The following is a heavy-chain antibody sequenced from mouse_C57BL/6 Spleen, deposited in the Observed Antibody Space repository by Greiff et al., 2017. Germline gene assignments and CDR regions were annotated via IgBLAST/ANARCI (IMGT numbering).Heavy chain of an antibody. J-gene: IGHJ3*01. CDR1: GYSITSGYD. D-gene: IGHD2-3*01. CDR2: ISYSGST. CDR3: ARADGYSAWCAY. Sequence: ESGPGMVKPSQSLSLTCTVTGYSITSGYDWHWIRHFPGNKLEWMGYISYSGSTNYNPSLKSRISITHDTSKNHFFLKLNSVTTEDTATYYCARADGYSAWCAYWGQGTLVTVSA. V-gene: IGHV3-1*01.